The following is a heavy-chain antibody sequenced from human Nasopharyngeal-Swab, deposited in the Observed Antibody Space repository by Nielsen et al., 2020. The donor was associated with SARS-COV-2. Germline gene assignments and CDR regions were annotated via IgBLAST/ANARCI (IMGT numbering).Heavy chain of an antibody. CDR3: ARVRGITMIQGAYYFDN. V-gene: IGHV4-59*01. J-gene: IGHJ4*02. D-gene: IGHD3-10*01. Sequence: CQAPGKGLEWIGYIYDSGNTNYNPILKSRVTISVDTSNNQFSLTLNSVTAADTAVYYCARVRGITMIQGAYYFDNWGQGTLVTVSS. CDR2: IYDSGNT.